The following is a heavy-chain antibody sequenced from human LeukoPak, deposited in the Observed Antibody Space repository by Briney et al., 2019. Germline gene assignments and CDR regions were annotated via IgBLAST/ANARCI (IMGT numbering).Heavy chain of an antibody. J-gene: IGHJ4*02. CDR2: INHSGST. CDR3: AATKPSSWSPFDY. CDR1: GGSFSGYY. D-gene: IGHD6-13*01. V-gene: IGHV4-34*01. Sequence: SETLSLTCAVYGGSFSGYYWSWIRQPPGKGLEWIGEINHSGSTNYNPSLKSRVTISVDTSKNQFSLKLSSVTAADTAVYYCAATKPSSWSPFDYWGQGTLVTVSS.